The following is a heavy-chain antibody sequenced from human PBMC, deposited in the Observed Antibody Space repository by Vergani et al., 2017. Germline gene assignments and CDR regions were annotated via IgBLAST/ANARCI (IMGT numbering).Heavy chain of an antibody. CDR3: ARFITGGLGATHVLSYFDY. Sequence: QVTLRESGPALVKPTQTLTLTCTFSGFSLSTSGMCVSWIRQPPGKALEWLARIDWDDDKYYSTSLKTRLTISKDTSKNQVVLTMTNMDPVDTATYYCARFITGGLGATHVLSYFDYWGQGTLVTVSS. CDR1: GFSLSTSGMC. V-gene: IGHV2-70*15. J-gene: IGHJ4*02. D-gene: IGHD3-22*01. CDR2: IDWDDDK.